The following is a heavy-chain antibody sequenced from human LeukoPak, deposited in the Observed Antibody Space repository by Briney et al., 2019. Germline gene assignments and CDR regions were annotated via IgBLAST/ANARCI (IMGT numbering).Heavy chain of an antibody. CDR2: IYYSGST. Sequence: SETLSLTCTVSGGSISSYYWSWIRQPPGKGLEWIGYIYYSGSTNYNPSLKSRVTISVDTSKNQFSLKLSSVTAADTAVYYCARDYDILTGYYEPHDAFDIWGQGTMVTVSS. D-gene: IGHD3-9*01. J-gene: IGHJ3*02. CDR1: GGSISSYY. V-gene: IGHV4-59*12. CDR3: ARDYDILTGYYEPHDAFDI.